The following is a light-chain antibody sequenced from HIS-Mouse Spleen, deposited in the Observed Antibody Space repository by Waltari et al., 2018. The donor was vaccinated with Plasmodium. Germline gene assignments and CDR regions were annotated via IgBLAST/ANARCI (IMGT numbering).Light chain of an antibody. CDR3: QQYNNWSFT. CDR2: GAS. V-gene: IGKV3-15*01. Sequence: EIVMTQSPATLSVSPGERAPLPCRPSQSVSSNLAWSQKKPGQAPRLLIYGASTRATGIPARFSGSGSGTEFTLTISSLQSEDFAVYYCQQYNNWSFTFGPGTKVDIK. J-gene: IGKJ3*01. CDR1: QSVSSN.